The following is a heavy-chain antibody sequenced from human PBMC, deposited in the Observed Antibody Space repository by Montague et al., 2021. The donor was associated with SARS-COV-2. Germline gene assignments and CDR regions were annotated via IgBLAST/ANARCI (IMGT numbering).Heavy chain of an antibody. D-gene: IGHD4-23*01. CDR3: VRDHPYGGPRGAYDI. Sequence: SETLSLTCTVSGGSITGYYWSWLRRSPGKGLEWIAYIYDGGAVNYNPSFGSRVTISTDTSKNHLSLKVNSVTAADTAVYYCVRDHPYGGPRGAYDIWGQGTVVTVSS. CDR2: IYDGGAV. CDR1: GGSITGYY. J-gene: IGHJ3*02. V-gene: IGHV4-59*01.